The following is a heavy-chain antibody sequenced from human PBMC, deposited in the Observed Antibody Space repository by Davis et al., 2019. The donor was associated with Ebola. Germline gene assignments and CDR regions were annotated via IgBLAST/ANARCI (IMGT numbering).Heavy chain of an antibody. CDR1: GGSFSGYY. Sequence: PSETLSLTCAVYGGSFSGYYWSWIRQPPGKGLEWIGEINHSGSTNYNPSLKSRVTISVDTSKNQFSLKLSSVTAADTAVYYCAERIAAAGTGEYWGQGTLVTVSS. D-gene: IGHD6-13*01. CDR3: AERIAAAGTGEY. V-gene: IGHV4-34*01. J-gene: IGHJ4*02. CDR2: INHSGST.